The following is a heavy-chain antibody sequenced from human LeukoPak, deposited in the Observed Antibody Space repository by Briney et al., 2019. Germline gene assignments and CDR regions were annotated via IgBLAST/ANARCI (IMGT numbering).Heavy chain of an antibody. J-gene: IGHJ3*02. D-gene: IGHD2-2*01. CDR2: IYPGDSDT. Sequence: GESLKISCKGSGYSFTSYWIGWVRQMPGKGLEWMGIIYPGDSDTRYSPSFQGQVTISADKSISTAYLQWSSLKASDTAMYYCASPVGAIVVVPAEPYDAFDIWGQGTMVTVPS. CDR3: ASPVGAIVVVPAEPYDAFDI. V-gene: IGHV5-51*01. CDR1: GYSFTSYW.